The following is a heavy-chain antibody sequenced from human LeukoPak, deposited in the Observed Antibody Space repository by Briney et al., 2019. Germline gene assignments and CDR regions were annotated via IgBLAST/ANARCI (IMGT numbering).Heavy chain of an antibody. V-gene: IGHV3-74*01. Sequence: HAGGSLRLSCAASGFTFSSYWMHWVRQAPGKGLVWVSRIKTDGSRTSYADSVKGRFTISRDTAKNTLYLQMSSLRVEDTAVYYCAREGYEDAFDIWGQGTMVTVSS. D-gene: IGHD3-3*01. CDR2: IKTDGSRT. CDR1: GFTFSSYW. CDR3: AREGYEDAFDI. J-gene: IGHJ3*02.